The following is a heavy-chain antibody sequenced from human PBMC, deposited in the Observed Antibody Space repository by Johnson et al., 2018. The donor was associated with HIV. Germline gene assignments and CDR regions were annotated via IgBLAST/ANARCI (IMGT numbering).Heavy chain of an antibody. D-gene: IGHD6-6*01. CDR1: GFTFSSYG. V-gene: IGHV3-30*02. CDR3: AKDLSSSDLFDAFDF. CDR2: IRYDGSNK. Sequence: QVQLVESGGGVVQPGGSLRLSCAASGFTFSSYGMHWVRQAPGKGLEWVAVIRYDGSNKYHVDSVKGRFTISRDNSKKTLYLQMNSLRAEDTAVYYCAKDLSSSDLFDAFDFWGQGTMVTVSS. J-gene: IGHJ3*01.